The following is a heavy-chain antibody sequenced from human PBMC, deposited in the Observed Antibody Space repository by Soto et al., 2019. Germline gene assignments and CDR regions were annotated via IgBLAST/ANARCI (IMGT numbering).Heavy chain of an antibody. D-gene: IGHD3-16*01. CDR2: ISGSSGNA. J-gene: IGHJ4*02. Sequence: QVQLVQSGAEVKNPGASVKVSCKTSGYTFTKYGVGWVRQAPGQGLEWMGWISGSSGNANYAEKVQGRITLTTDTSTRTAYIRLRSLRSDDTAVYYCAREMAGLGGEYDYWGQGTLVTVSS. CDR3: AREMAGLGGEYDY. CDR1: GYTFTKYG. V-gene: IGHV1-18*01.